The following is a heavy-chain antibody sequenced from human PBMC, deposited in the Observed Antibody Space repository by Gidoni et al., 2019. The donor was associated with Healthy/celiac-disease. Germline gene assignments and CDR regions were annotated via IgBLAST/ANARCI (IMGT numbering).Heavy chain of an antibody. V-gene: IGHV4-39*07. J-gene: IGHJ3*02. CDR3: ARDLSRITMIVVVIMDAFDI. D-gene: IGHD3-22*01. CDR2: IYYSGSN. Sequence: QLQLQESGPGLVKPSETLSLTCTVSGGSISSSSYYWGWIRQPPGKGLELIGSIYYSGSNYYNPSLKSRVTISVDTSKNQFSLKLSSVTAADTAVYYCARDLSRITMIVVVIMDAFDIWGQGTMVTVSS. CDR1: GGSISSSSYY.